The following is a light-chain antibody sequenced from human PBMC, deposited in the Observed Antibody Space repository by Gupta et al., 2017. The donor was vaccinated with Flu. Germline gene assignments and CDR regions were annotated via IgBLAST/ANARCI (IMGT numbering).Light chain of an antibody. CDR2: DNN. J-gene: IGLJ2*01. V-gene: IGLV1-51*01. CDR1: SSKIGNNY. CDR3: ATGDSSRSVGV. Sequence: QSVLTQPPSVSAAPVQKVTISLSGSSSKIGNNYVSWYQQLPGTAPKLLIYDNNKRHSGIPERFSGSKSGTSATVGITGLQAGEEADYYCATGDSSRSVGVFGGGTKLTVL.